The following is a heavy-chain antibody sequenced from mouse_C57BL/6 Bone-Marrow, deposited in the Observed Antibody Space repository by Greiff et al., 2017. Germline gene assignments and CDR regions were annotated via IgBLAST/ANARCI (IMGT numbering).Heavy chain of an antibody. J-gene: IGHJ2*01. Sequence: QVQLQQPGAELVMPGASVKLSCKASGYTFTSYWMHWVKQRPGQGLEWIGEIDPSDSYTNYNQTFKGKSTLTVDKSSSTAYMQLSSLTSEDSAIYYCARPLGDYWGQGTTLTVSS. CDR3: ARPLGDY. CDR1: GYTFTSYW. V-gene: IGHV1-69*01. D-gene: IGHD3-3*01. CDR2: IDPSDSYT.